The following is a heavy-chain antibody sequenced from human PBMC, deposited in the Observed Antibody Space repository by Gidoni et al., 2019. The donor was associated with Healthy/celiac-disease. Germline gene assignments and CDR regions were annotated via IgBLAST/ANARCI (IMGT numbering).Heavy chain of an antibody. J-gene: IGHJ4*02. V-gene: IGHV3-21*01. CDR1: GCTFSSYS. Sequence: EVQLVESGGGLVKPGGSLRLSCAASGCTFSSYSMNWVRQAPGKGLEWVSSISSSSSYIYYADSVKGRFTISRDNAKNSLYLQMNSLRAEDTAVYYCARDQYSGSYGGYWGQGTLVTVSS. CDR3: ARDQYSGSYGGY. D-gene: IGHD1-26*01. CDR2: ISSSSSYI.